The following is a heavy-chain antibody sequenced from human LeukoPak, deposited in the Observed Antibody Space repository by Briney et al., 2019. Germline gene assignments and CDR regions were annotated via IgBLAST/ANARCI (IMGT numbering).Heavy chain of an antibody. CDR3: VHKGVGSGSYNV. V-gene: IGHV2-5*01. CDR1: GFSLSTTGVG. Sequence: SGPTLVNPTQTLTLTCTFSGFSLSTTGVGVGWIRQPPGKALEWLAITFWNDDKSYSPSLKSRLTITKDTSKNQVVLIMTNMDPVDTATYYCVHKGVGSGSYNVWGQGTLVTVSS. CDR2: TFWNDDK. J-gene: IGHJ4*01. D-gene: IGHD3-10*01.